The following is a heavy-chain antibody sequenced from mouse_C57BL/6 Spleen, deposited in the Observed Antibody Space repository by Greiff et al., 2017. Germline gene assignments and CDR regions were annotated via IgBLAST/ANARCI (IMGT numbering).Heavy chain of an antibody. V-gene: IGHV10-3*01. D-gene: IGHD1-1*01. CDR2: IRSKSSNYAT. CDR3: VRGGITTVVATDYFDY. J-gene: IGHJ2*01. CDR1: GFTFNTYA. Sequence: EVQLVESGGGLVQPKGSLKLSCAASGFTFNTYAMHWVRQAPGKGLEWVARIRSKSSNYATYYADSVKDRFTISRDDSQSMLYLQMNNLKTEDTAMYYCVRGGITTVVATDYFDYWGQGTTLTVSS.